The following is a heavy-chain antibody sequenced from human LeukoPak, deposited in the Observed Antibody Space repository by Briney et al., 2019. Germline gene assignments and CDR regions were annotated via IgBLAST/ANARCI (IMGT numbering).Heavy chain of an antibody. Sequence: ASVKVSCKVSGYTLTEVSMHWVRQAPGKGLEWVGGFDPEDGETIYAQKFQGRVTMTEDTSTDTAYMEMSSLRSEDTAVYYCATAPSLGFDYWGQGTLVTVSS. V-gene: IGHV1-24*01. J-gene: IGHJ4*02. CDR1: GYTLTEVS. CDR2: FDPEDGET. CDR3: ATAPSLGFDY.